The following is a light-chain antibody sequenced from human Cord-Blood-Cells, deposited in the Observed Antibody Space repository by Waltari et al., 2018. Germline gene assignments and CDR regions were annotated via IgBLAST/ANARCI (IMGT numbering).Light chain of an antibody. V-gene: IGLV3-19*01. CDR3: NSRDSSGNHVV. Sequence: SSELTQDPAVSVALGQTVRITCQGDSLRSYYASWYQQKPGQAPVLVIYGKNNRPSWIPDRFSGSSSGNTASLTITGAQAEDDADYYCNSRDSSGNHVVFGGGTKLTVL. CDR1: SLRSYY. CDR2: GKN. J-gene: IGLJ2*01.